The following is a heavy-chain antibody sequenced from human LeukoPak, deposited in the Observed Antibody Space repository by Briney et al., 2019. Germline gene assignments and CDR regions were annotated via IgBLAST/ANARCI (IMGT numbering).Heavy chain of an antibody. CDR3: GIRITLVRACDL. CDR2: INHSGST. CDR1: GGSSSGYY. V-gene: IGHV4-34*01. D-gene: IGHD3-10*01. J-gene: IGHJ4*02. Sequence: SETLSLTCAVYGGSSSGYYWSWIRQPPGKGLKWIGEINHSGSTNYNPFLNSRVTISVETSKNEFSLKRSPVTDADTAVYYGGIRITLVRACDLWGGGT.